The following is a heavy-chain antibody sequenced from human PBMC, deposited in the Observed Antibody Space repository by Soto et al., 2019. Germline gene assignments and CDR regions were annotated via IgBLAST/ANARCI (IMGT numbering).Heavy chain of an antibody. CDR2: IIPIFGTA. Sequence: ASVKVSCKASGGTFSSYAISWVRQAPGQGLEWMGGIIPIFGTANYAQKFQGRVTITADESTSTAYMELSSLRSEDTAVYYCARDPSSGWSAGPFDYWGQGTLVTVSS. CDR1: GGTFSSYA. D-gene: IGHD6-19*01. V-gene: IGHV1-69*13. CDR3: ARDPSSGWSAGPFDY. J-gene: IGHJ4*02.